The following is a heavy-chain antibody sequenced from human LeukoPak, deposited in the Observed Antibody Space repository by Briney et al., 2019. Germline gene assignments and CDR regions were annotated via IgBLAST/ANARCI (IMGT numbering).Heavy chain of an antibody. V-gene: IGHV4-30-4*01. CDR3: AREGNPRFYYYGMDV. D-gene: IGHD1-14*01. CDR2: IYYSGST. Sequence: SETLSLTCTVSGGSISSGDYYWSWIRQPPGKGLEWIGYIYYSGSTYYNPSPKSRVTISVDTSKNQFSLKLSSVTAADTAVYYCAREGNPRFYYYGMDVWGQGTTVTVSS. J-gene: IGHJ6*02. CDR1: GGSISSGDYY.